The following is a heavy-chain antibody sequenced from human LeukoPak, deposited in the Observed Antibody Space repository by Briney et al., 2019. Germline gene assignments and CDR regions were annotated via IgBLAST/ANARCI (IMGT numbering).Heavy chain of an antibody. CDR1: GFTFSNYA. V-gene: IGHV3-30-3*01. J-gene: IGHJ1*01. D-gene: IGHD3-22*01. CDR2: ISYDGSIK. CDR3: ARVPKNYYDSSGSY. Sequence: SLRYSCAASGFTFSNYAMHWVRQAPGKGLEWVAVISYDGSIKYYADSVKGRFTISRDNSKNTLYLQMNSLRAKDTAVYYCARVPKNYYDSSGSYWGQGTLVTVSS.